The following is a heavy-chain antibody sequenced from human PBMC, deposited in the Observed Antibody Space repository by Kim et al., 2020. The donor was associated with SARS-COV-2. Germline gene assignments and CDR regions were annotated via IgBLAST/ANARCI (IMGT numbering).Heavy chain of an antibody. Sequence: PKSRVTITVDASKNQFSLKLSSVTAADTAVYYCARTKRITIFGVVQWFDPWGQGTLVTVSS. V-gene: IGHV4-30-2*05. J-gene: IGHJ5*02. D-gene: IGHD3-3*01. CDR3: ARTKRITIFGVVQWFDP.